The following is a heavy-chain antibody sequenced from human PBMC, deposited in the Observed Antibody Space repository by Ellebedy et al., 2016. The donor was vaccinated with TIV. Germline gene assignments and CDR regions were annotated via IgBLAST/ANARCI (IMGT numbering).Heavy chain of an antibody. Sequence: SETLSLXXAVHGGSFSGYYWSWIRQPPGKGLEWIGEINLSGSTNYNPSLKSRVTISVDTSKNQFSLKLSSVTAADTAVYYCARDDIAAASCGMDVWGQGTTVTVSS. CDR3: ARDDIAAASCGMDV. CDR1: GGSFSGYY. CDR2: INLSGST. J-gene: IGHJ6*02. V-gene: IGHV4-34*01. D-gene: IGHD6-13*01.